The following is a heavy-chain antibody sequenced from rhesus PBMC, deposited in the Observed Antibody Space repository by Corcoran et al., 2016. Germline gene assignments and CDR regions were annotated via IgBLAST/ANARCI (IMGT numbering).Heavy chain of an antibody. Sequence: EVQLVESGGGLVQPGGSLRLSCAASGITFSEHYMDWVRQAPGKGLEGDSRISGTSSRPYYPDFVKGRFTISRDNAKNTLYLQMNSPRAEDTAVYYCAREDSYSYFDYWGQGVLVTVSS. V-gene: IGHV3-37*01. CDR3: AREDSYSYFDY. CDR1: GITFSEHY. J-gene: IGHJ4*01. CDR2: ISGTSSRP. D-gene: IGHD5-36*02.